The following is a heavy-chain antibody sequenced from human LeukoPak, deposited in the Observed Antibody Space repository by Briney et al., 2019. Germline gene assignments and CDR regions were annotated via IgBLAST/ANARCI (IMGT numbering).Heavy chain of an antibody. CDR3: ARISVAGTAYYFDY. V-gene: IGHV4-4*07. CDR2: IYTSGST. Sequence: SETLSLTCTVSGGSISSYYWSWIRRPAGKGLEWIRRIYTSGSTNYNPSLKSRVTMSVDTSKNQFSLKLSSVTAADTAVYYCARISVAGTAYYFDYWGQGTLVTVSS. D-gene: IGHD6-19*01. CDR1: GGSISSYY. J-gene: IGHJ4*02.